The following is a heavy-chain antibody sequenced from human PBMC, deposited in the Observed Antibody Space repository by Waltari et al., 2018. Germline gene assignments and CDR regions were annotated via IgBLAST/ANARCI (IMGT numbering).Heavy chain of an antibody. J-gene: IGHJ4*02. V-gene: IGHV1-69-2*01. D-gene: IGHD3-10*01. Sequence: EVELVQSGAEVKKPGATGKISCKASGTTFMAYFMHWVQQAPGKGLGWMGRIDPEDGETVYSEKFQGRVTITADTSTDTAYMELSSLTSGDTAVYYCAPLPGGSGQTFDYWGQGTLVTVSS. CDR2: IDPEDGET. CDR3: APLPGGSGQTFDY. CDR1: GTTFMAYF.